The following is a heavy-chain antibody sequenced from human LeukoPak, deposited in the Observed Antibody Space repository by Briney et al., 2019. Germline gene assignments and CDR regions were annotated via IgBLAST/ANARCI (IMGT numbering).Heavy chain of an antibody. V-gene: IGHV1-8*01. J-gene: IGHJ6*02. CDR3: ARVPSIRLVTPGRYYGMDV. Sequence: VASVKVSCKASGYTFTSYAINWVRQATGQGLEWMGWMNPNSVNTGYAQKFQGRVTMTRNTSISTAYMELSSLRSEDTAVYYCARVPSIRLVTPGRYYGMDVWGQGTTVTVSS. CDR2: MNPNSVNT. D-gene: IGHD2-21*02. CDR1: GYTFTSYA.